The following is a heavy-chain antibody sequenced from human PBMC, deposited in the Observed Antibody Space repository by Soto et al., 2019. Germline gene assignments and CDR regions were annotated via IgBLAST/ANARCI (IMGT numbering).Heavy chain of an antibody. Sequence: TSETLSLTCAVYGGSFSGYYWSWIRQPPGKGLEWIGEINHSGSTNYNPSLKSRVTISVDTSKNQFSLKLSSVTAADTAVYYCARGRGRGYDFWSGKYLFDYWGQGTLVTVSS. D-gene: IGHD3-3*01. V-gene: IGHV4-34*01. CDR1: GGSFSGYY. CDR3: ARGRGRGYDFWSGKYLFDY. CDR2: INHSGST. J-gene: IGHJ4*02.